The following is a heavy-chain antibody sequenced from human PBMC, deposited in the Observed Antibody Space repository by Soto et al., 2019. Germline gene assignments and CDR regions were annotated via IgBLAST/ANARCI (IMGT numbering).Heavy chain of an antibody. V-gene: IGHV4-31*03. J-gene: IGHJ4*02. CDR2: IYYSGST. Sequence: SETLSLTCTVSGGSISSGGYYWSWIRQHPGKGLEWIGYIYYSGSTYYNPSLKSRVTISVDTSKNQFSLKLSSVTAADTAVYYCARGPRCSSTSCYPYYFDYWGQGTLVTVSS. D-gene: IGHD2-2*01. CDR1: GGSISSGGYY. CDR3: ARGPRCSSTSCYPYYFDY.